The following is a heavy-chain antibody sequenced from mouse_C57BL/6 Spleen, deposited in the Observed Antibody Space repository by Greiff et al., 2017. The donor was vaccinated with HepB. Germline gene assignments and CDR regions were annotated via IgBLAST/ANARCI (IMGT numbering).Heavy chain of an antibody. CDR2: IYPGDGDT. Sequence: VKVVESGPELVKPGASVKISCKASGYAFSSSWMNWVKQRPGKGLEWIGRIYPGDGDTNYNGKFKGKATLTADKSSSTAYMQLSSLTSEDSAVYFCARGELLRPFDYWGQGTTLTVSS. D-gene: IGHD1-2*01. CDR1: GYAFSSSW. CDR3: ARGELLRPFDY. V-gene: IGHV1-82*01. J-gene: IGHJ2*01.